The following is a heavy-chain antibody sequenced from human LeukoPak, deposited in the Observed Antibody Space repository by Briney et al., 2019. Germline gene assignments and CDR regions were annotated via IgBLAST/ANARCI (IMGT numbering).Heavy chain of an antibody. D-gene: IGHD5-24*01. J-gene: IGHJ4*02. CDR1: GGSISYSSYY. CDR3: ARHRSKWLQSSFDY. V-gene: IGHV4-39*01. Sequence: PSETLSLTCTVSGGSISYSSYYWGWIRQPPGKGLEWIGSIHYSGSTYYNPSLKSRVTISVDTSKNQFSLKLTSVTAADTAVYYCARHRSKWLQSSFDYWGQGTLVTVSS. CDR2: IHYSGST.